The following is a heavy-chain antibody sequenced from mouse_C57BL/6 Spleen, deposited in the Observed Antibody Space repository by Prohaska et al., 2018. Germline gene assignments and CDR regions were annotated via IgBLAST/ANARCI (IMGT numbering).Heavy chain of an antibody. CDR3: TGPAAWFAY. CDR1: GFTFSNYW. V-gene: IGHV6-3*01. J-gene: IGHJ3*01. Sequence: EVKLEESGGGLVQPGGSMKLSCVASGFTFSNYWMNWVRQSPEKGLEWVAQIRLKSDNYATHYAESVKGRFTISRDDSKSSVYPQMKNLRAEDTGIYYCTGPAAWFAYWGQGTLVTVSA. CDR2: IRLKSDNYAT.